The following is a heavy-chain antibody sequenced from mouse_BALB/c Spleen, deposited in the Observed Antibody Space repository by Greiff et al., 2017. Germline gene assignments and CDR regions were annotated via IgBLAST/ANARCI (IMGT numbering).Heavy chain of an antibody. CDR2: INPYNDGT. V-gene: IGHV1-14*01. J-gene: IGHJ4*01. CDR3: ARSWGSYAMDY. CDR1: GYTFTSYV. D-gene: IGHD3-1*01. Sequence: VQLKQSGPELVKPGASVKMSCKASGYTFTSYVMHWVKQKPGQGLEWIGYINPYNDGTKYNEKFKGKATLTSDKSSSTAYMELSSLTSEDSAVYYCARSWGSYAMDYWGQGTSVTVSS.